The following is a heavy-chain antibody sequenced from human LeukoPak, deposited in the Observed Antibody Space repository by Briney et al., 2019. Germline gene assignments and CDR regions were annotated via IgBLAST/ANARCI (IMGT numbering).Heavy chain of an antibody. Sequence: GASVKASCKASGYTFTSYYMHWVRQAPGQGLEWMGIINPSGGSTSYAQKFQGRVTMTRDTSTSTVYMELSSLRSEDTAVYYCARDCLVYYYDSSGYCNDYWGQGTLVTVSS. D-gene: IGHD3-22*01. CDR1: GYTFTSYY. CDR3: ARDCLVYYYDSSGYCNDY. J-gene: IGHJ4*02. V-gene: IGHV1-46*01. CDR2: INPSGGST.